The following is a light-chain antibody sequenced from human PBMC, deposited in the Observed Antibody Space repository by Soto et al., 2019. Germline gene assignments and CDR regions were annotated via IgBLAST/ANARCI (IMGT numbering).Light chain of an antibody. CDR1: QSVSSSY. CDR3: QQYGSSPIN. CDR2: GAS. J-gene: IGKJ5*01. Sequence: ESVLTQAPGALSLFPGERATLSCRAGQSVSSSYLAWYQQKPGQAPRLLIYGASSRATGIPDRFSGSGSGTDFTLTISRLEPEDFAVYYCQQYGSSPINFGQGTRLEIK. V-gene: IGKV3-20*01.